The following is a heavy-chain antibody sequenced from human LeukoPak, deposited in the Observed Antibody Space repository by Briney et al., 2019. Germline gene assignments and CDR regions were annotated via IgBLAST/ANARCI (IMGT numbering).Heavy chain of an antibody. CDR1: GFTFSSYA. J-gene: IGHJ4*02. Sequence: PGASLRLSCAASGFTFSSYAMSWVRQAPGKGLEWVSAISGSGGSTYYADSVKGRFTISRDNSKNTLYLQMNSLRAEDTAVYYCAKDRRGYSYGPNPYYFDYWGQGTLVTASS. CDR2: ISGSGGST. D-gene: IGHD5-18*01. V-gene: IGHV3-23*01. CDR3: AKDRRGYSYGPNPYYFDY.